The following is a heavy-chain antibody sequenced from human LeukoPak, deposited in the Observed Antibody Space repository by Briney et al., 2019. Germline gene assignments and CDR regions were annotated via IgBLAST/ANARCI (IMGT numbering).Heavy chain of an antibody. D-gene: IGHD2-21*02. CDR3: VRRTASDF. CDR2: VGGGGDYT. CDR1: GFTFTSYV. J-gene: IGHJ4*02. V-gene: IGHV3-23*01. Sequence: GGYLRLSCAASGFTFTSYVMSWVRKAPGKGLEWVASVGGGGDYTYYSDSVKGRFTISRDNSENTVYLQMKSLRAEDTAVYYCVRRTASDFWGQGALVTVSS.